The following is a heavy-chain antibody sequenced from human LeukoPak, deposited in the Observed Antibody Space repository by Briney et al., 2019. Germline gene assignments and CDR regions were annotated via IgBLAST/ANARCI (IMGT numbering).Heavy chain of an antibody. CDR3: ARQYCSGGSCYLTTDY. D-gene: IGHD2-15*01. CDR1: GFTFSSYS. CDR2: ISSGSDYK. J-gene: IGHJ4*02. Sequence: GGSLRLSCAASGFTFSSYSMDWVRQAPGKGLEWVSLISSGSDYKYYADSVKGRFTISRDNATNSLYLQMNSLRAEDTAVYYCARQYCSGGSCYLTTDYWGQGTLVTVSS. V-gene: IGHV3-21*01.